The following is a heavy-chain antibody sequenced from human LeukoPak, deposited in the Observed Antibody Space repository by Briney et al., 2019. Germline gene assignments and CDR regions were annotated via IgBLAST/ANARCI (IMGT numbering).Heavy chain of an antibody. CDR1: GFTFSSYS. V-gene: IGHV3-21*01. D-gene: IGHD6-13*01. Sequence: GGSLTLSCSASGFTFSSYSMNCVRQAPGQGLECVSSISGSSTFNCYADAVKGRFTISRDNAKNSLYLQMNSLSAEDTAVYYCARSLSSSWTQFDHWGQGTLVTVSS. CDR2: ISGSSTFN. CDR3: ARSLSSSWTQFDH. J-gene: IGHJ4*02.